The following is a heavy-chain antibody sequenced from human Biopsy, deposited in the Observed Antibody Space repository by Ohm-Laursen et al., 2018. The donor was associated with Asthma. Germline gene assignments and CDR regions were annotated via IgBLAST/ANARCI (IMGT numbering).Heavy chain of an antibody. CDR3: TRHNDY. CDR1: GFSLSSSGAN. J-gene: IGHJ4*02. CDR2: IDWEEDK. D-gene: IGHD1-14*01. Sequence: TQTLTLTGSFSGFSLSSSGANVNWIRQPPGKALEWLARIDWEEDKFYSTSLRTRLTTSKGSSEDQVVLTMTNMGPVDTATYYCTRHNDYWGPGILVTVSS. V-gene: IGHV2-70*04.